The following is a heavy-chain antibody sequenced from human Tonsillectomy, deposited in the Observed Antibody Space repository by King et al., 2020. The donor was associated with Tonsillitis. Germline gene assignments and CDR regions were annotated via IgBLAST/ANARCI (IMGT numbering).Heavy chain of an antibody. V-gene: IGHV3-23*04. CDR1: GCTFSSES. D-gene: IGHD1-1*01. CDR2: IGPVGDAS. CDR3: GKDPNWDDAY. Sequence: VQLVESGGGLVQPGGSLRLSCVASGCTFSSESMIWVRQPPGKGLEFVSAIGPVGDASFADSVKGRFTVSRDNSKDTLYLQTSSLRAEDTAIYYCGKDPNWDDAYWGQGTLVTVSS. J-gene: IGHJ4*02.